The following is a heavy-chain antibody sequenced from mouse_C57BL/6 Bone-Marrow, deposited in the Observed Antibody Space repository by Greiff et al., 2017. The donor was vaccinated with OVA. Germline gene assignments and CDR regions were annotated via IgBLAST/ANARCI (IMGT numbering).Heavy chain of an antibody. D-gene: IGHD1-1*01. CDR1: GYTFTDYE. J-gene: IGHJ3*01. CDR2: IDPETGGT. CDR3: TRSYYYGSSYWFAY. V-gene: IGHV1-15*01. Sequence: QVQLKESGAELVRPGASVTLSCKASGYTFTDYEMHWVKQTPVHGLEWIGAIDPETGGTAYNQKFKGKAILTADKSSSTAYMELRSLTSEDSAVYYCTRSYYYGSSYWFAYWGQGTLVTVSA.